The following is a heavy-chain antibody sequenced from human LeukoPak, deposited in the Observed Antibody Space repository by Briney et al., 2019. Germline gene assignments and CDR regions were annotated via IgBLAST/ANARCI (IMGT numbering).Heavy chain of an antibody. CDR1: GFTFSSYG. V-gene: IGHV3-30*02. CDR3: AKAPSGSYYLNWFDP. CDR2: IRYDGSNR. Sequence: GGSLRLSCAASGFTFSSYGMHWVRQAPGKGLEWVAFIRYDGSNRYYADSVKGRFTVSRDNSKNTLYLQMNSLRAEDTAVYYCAKAPSGSYYLNWFDPWGQGTLVTVSS. D-gene: IGHD1-26*01. J-gene: IGHJ5*02.